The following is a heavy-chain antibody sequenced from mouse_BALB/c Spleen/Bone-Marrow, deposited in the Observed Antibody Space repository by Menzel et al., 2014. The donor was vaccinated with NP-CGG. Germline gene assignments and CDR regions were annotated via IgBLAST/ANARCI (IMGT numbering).Heavy chain of an antibody. CDR1: GYTFTSYW. D-gene: IGHD3-1*01. CDR3: ARSSGWNAMDY. V-gene: IGHV1-87*01. Sequence: QVQLKESGAELARPGASVKLSCKASGYTFTSYWMQWVKQRPGQGLEWIGAIYPGDGDTRYTQKFKGKATLTADKSSSTAYVQLSSLASEDSAVYYCARSSGWNAMDYWGQGTSVTVSS. CDR2: IYPGDGDT. J-gene: IGHJ4*01.